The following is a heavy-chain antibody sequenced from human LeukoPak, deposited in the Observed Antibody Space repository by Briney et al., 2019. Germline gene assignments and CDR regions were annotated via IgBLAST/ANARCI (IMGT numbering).Heavy chain of an antibody. CDR1: GYTLTELS. D-gene: IGHD3-22*01. J-gene: IGHJ4*02. CDR2: FDPEDGET. Sequence: ASVKVSCKVSGYTLTELSMHWVRQAPGKGLEWMGGFDPEDGETIYAQTFQGRVTMTEDTSTDTAYMELSSLRSEDTAVYYCATGMYYYDSSGFDYWGQGTLVTVSS. CDR3: ATGMYYYDSSGFDY. V-gene: IGHV1-24*01.